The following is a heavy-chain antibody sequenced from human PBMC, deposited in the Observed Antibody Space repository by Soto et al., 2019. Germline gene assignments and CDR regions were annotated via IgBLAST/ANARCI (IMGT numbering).Heavy chain of an antibody. D-gene: IGHD2-8*02. CDR2: INHSGST. J-gene: IGHJ4*02. CDR3: ARDKITGLFDY. CDR1: GGSFSGYY. Sequence: QVQLQQWGAGLLKPSETLSLTCAVYGGSFSGYYWTWIRQPQGTGLEWIGEINHSGSTNYNPSLKSRVTISVDTSQNQFSLKLTSVTAADTAVYYCARDKITGLFDYWGQGTLVTVSS. V-gene: IGHV4-34*01.